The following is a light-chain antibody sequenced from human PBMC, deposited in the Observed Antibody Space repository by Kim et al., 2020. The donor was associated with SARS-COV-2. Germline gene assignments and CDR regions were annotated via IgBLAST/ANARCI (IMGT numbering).Light chain of an antibody. CDR3: NPRDSNDNVV. Sequence: SSELTQDPAVSVALGQTVRITCQGDSLRSYYATWYQQKPGQAPILVIYGKNNRPSGIPDRFSGSSSGNTASLTLTGTQAGDEADYYCNPRDSNDNVVFGG. CDR2: GKN. J-gene: IGLJ2*01. CDR1: SLRSYY. V-gene: IGLV3-19*01.